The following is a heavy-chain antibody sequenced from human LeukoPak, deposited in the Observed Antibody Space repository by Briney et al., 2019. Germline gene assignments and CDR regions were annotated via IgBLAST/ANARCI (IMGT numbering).Heavy chain of an antibody. CDR1: GDSVSSNGAS. D-gene: IGHD3-3*01. J-gene: IGHJ4*02. CDR2: INYRSQQWHS. CDR3: GRETDFGVVTN. Sequence: SQTLSLTCAISGDSVSSNGASWNWIRQSPSRGLEWLGRINYRSQQWHSDYAPSVKGRITLNPDTSKNQFSLHLNSMTPEDTAVYYCGRETDFGVVTNWGQGTLVTVSS. V-gene: IGHV6-1*01.